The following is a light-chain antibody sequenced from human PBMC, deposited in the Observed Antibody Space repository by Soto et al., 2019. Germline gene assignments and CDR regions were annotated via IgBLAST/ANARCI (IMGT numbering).Light chain of an antibody. CDR1: SSNIGAGYD. CDR2: GNS. V-gene: IGLV1-40*01. J-gene: IGLJ7*01. CDR3: QSYDSSLSSV. Sequence: QSVLTQPPSVSGAPGQRVTISCTGSSSNIGAGYDVHWYQQLPGTAPKLLIYGNSNRPSGVPDRCSGSKSGTSASLAITGLQAEDEADYYGQSYDSSLSSVFGGGTQLTVL.